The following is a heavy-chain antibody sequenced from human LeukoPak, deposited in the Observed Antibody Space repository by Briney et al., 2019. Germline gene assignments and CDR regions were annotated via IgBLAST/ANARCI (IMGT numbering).Heavy chain of an antibody. V-gene: IGHV3-23*01. CDR1: GFTFSSYA. Sequence: GGSLRLSCAASGFTFSSYAMSWVRQAPGKGLEWVSAISSSGGNTYYSDSVKGRFTISRDSSKNTLYLQMSSLRAEDTVVYYCAKDRNWGYFDFWGLGTLVTVSS. D-gene: IGHD7-27*01. J-gene: IGHJ4*02. CDR2: ISSSGGNT. CDR3: AKDRNWGYFDF.